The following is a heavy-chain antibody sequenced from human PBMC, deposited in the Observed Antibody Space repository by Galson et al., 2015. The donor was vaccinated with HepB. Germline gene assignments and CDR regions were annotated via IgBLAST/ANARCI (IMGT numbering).Heavy chain of an antibody. D-gene: IGHD2-2*01. CDR3: AKLATDCSSTSCSAQLLSAFDI. CDR2: ISYDGSNK. Sequence: SLRLSCAASGFTFSSYGMHWVRQAPGKGLEWVAVISYDGSNKYYADSVKGRFTISRDNSKNTLYLQMNSLRAEDTAVYYCAKLATDCSSTSCSAQLLSAFDIWGQGTMVTVSS. J-gene: IGHJ3*02. CDR1: GFTFSSYG. V-gene: IGHV3-30*18.